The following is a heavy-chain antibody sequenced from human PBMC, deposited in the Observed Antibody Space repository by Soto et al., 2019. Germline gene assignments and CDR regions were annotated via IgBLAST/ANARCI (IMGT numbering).Heavy chain of an antibody. CDR2: IHPSGDT. D-gene: IGHD2-15*01. CDR3: VRGYCTTSPCSGDFQF. V-gene: IGHV1-46*01. CDR1: GYKFTTYF. Sequence: VKVSCKASGYKFTTYFIHWVRQAPGQGLEWMGMIHPSGDTGYAQKFRGRVPMTIDTSTITAYMELRNLTSEDTAVYVSVRGYCTTSPCSGDFQFWGQGTLVTVSP. J-gene: IGHJ1*01.